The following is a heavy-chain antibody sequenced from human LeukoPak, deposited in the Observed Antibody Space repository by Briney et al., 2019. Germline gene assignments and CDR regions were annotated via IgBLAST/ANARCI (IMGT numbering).Heavy chain of an antibody. J-gene: IGHJ4*02. CDR2: ISYGGSNK. V-gene: IGHV3-30-3*01. CDR1: GFTFSSYA. Sequence: GGSLRLSCAASGFTFSSYAIHWVRRAPGKGLEWVAVISYGGSNKYYADSVKGRFTISRDNSKNTLYLQMNSLRAEDTAVYYCARGALIVVVPAATGADYFDSWGQGTLVTVSS. D-gene: IGHD2-2*01. CDR3: ARGALIVVVPAATGADYFDS.